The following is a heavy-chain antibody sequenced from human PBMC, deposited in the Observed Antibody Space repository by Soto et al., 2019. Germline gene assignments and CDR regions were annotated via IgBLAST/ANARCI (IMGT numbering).Heavy chain of an antibody. CDR2: IYYSGST. CDR1: GGSISSGGYY. D-gene: IGHD3-22*01. J-gene: IGHJ6*02. V-gene: IGHV4-31*03. Sequence: KPSETLSLTCTVSGGSISSGGYYWSWIRQHPGKGLEWIGYIYYSGSTYYNPSLKSRVTISVDTSKNQFSLKLSSVTAADTAVYYCARDRSGSGYYYSYYYGMDVWGQGTTVTV. CDR3: ARDRSGSGYYYSYYYGMDV.